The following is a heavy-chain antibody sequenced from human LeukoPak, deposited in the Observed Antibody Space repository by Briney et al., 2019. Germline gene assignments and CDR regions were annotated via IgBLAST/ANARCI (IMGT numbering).Heavy chain of an antibody. Sequence: PSGTLPLTCTVSGGSISSYYWSWIRQTPGKGLEWIGSFYNSGRINYNPSLQSRVTISVDTSKNQIFLNLNSMTAADTAVYYCAGGGTWLAPDHWGQGALVTVSS. V-gene: IGHV4-59*01. CDR1: GGSISSYY. CDR3: AGGGTWLAPDH. CDR2: FYNSGRI. J-gene: IGHJ4*02. D-gene: IGHD1-1*01.